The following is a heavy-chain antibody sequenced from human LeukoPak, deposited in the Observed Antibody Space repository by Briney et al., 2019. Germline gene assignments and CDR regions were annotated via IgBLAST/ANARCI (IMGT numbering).Heavy chain of an antibody. D-gene: IGHD3-10*01. Sequence: PSETLSLTCTVSGGSISPYFWSWIRQPPGKGLEWIGYISYTGSTNYNPSLKSRVTISVDTSKNQFSLQLTSVTAADTAVYYCARDGYRGVTNFDPWGQGTLVTVSS. J-gene: IGHJ5*02. CDR1: GGSISPYF. V-gene: IGHV4-59*01. CDR3: ARDGYRGVTNFDP. CDR2: ISYTGST.